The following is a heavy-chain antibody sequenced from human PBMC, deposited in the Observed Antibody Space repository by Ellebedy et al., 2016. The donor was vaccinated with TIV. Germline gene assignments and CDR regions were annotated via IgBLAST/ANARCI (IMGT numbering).Heavy chain of an antibody. D-gene: IGHD3-10*01. J-gene: IGHJ4*02. Sequence: GESLKISCLASGFTFAPYAMHWVRQAPGKGLEYVSAITGDGVRTYYADSVKGRFTISRDNSKNTLYLQMNSLRAEDTDVYYCARGRKDRGVIIEYFDYWGQGTLVTVSS. V-gene: IGHV3-64*04. CDR2: ITGDGVRT. CDR1: GFTFAPYA. CDR3: ARGRKDRGVIIEYFDY.